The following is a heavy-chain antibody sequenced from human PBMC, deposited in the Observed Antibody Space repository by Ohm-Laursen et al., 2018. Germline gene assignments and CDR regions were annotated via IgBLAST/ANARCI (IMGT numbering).Heavy chain of an antibody. J-gene: IGHJ4*02. CDR1: GFTFSSYW. Sequence: SLRLSCSASGFTFSSYWMSWVRQAPGKGLEWVSAISGSGGSTYYADSVKGRFTISRDNSKNTLYLQMNSLRAEDTAVYYCAKDEGGNWNGAFDYWGQGTLVTVSS. CDR3: AKDEGGNWNGAFDY. V-gene: IGHV3-23*01. D-gene: IGHD1-1*01. CDR2: ISGSGGST.